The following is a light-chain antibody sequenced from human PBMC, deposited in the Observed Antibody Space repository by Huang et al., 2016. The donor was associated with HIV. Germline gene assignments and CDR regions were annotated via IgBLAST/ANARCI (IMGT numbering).Light chain of an antibody. Sequence: DIQMTQSPSSLSVSLGDRVTITCGASQSIDIYLNWYQQKPGKAPKLLISAASNLHSGVPSKFSGSGSGTEFTLTISNLQPEDFATYLCQQSYSTPRTFGQGTKLEIK. CDR1: QSIDIY. CDR2: AAS. J-gene: IGKJ2*01. V-gene: IGKV1-39*01. CDR3: QQSYSTPRT.